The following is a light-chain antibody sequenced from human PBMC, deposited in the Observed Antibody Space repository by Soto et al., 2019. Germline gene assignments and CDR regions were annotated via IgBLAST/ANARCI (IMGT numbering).Light chain of an antibody. Sequence: QSVLTQPASVSGSPGQSITISCTGTSNDVGAYDYVSWYQQHPGKPPKLMIFEVRNRPSGVSSRFSGSRSGNTASLTISGLQAEDEADYYCSSYTTMSTKVFGTGTKVTV. CDR3: SSYTTMSTKV. J-gene: IGLJ1*01. CDR1: SNDVGAYDY. CDR2: EVR. V-gene: IGLV2-14*01.